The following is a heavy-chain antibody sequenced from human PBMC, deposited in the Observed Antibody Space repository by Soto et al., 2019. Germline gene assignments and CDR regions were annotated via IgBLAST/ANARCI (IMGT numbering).Heavy chain of an antibody. J-gene: IGHJ4*02. CDR3: ANSAPSRYYFDY. D-gene: IGHD3-10*01. CDR1: GFTFSRYG. CDR2: ISYDGSNK. Sequence: QVQLVEPGGGVVQPGRSLRLSSAASGFTFSRYGMHWVRQAPGKGLEWVAVISYDGSNKYYADSVKGRFTISRDNSKNPLFLQMNSLRAEDTAVYYCANSAPSRYYFDYWGQGTLVTVSS. V-gene: IGHV3-30*18.